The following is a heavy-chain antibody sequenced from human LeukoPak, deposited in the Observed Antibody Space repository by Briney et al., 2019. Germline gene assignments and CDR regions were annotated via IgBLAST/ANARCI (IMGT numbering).Heavy chain of an antibody. Sequence: PGGSLRLSCAASAFTFSSYAMSWVRQAPGKGLEWVSAISGSGGSTYYADSVKGRFTISRDNSKNTLYLKMNSLRAEETAVYYCAKDPDGYNVHVLDYWGQGTLVTVSS. D-gene: IGHD5-24*01. CDR1: AFTFSSYA. J-gene: IGHJ4*02. CDR2: ISGSGGST. CDR3: AKDPDGYNVHVLDY. V-gene: IGHV3-23*01.